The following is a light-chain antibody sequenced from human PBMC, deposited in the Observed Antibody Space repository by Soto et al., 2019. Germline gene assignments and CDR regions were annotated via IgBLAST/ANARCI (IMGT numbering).Light chain of an antibody. CDR2: EVN. J-gene: IGLJ1*01. V-gene: IGLV2-14*01. Sequence: QSALTQPASVSGSPGQSITISCTGTSGDVGGYNYVSWYQQHPGKAPKVMIYEVNNRPSGVSNRFSGSKSGNTASLTISGLQAEDEADYYCSSYTTNSTYVFGTGTKVTVL. CDR1: SGDVGGYNY. CDR3: SSYTTNSTYV.